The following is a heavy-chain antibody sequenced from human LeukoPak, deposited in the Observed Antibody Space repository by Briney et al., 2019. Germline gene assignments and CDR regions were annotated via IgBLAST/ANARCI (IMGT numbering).Heavy chain of an antibody. V-gene: IGHV4-31*03. CDR3: ARTNYYDSTDYGMDV. CDR1: GGSISSGGYY. Sequence: SQTLSLTCTVSGGSISSGGYYWSWIRQHPGKGLAWIGYIYYSGSTYYNPSLKSRVTISVDTSKNQFSLKLSSVTAADTAVYYCARTNYYDSTDYGMDVWGQGTTVTVSS. D-gene: IGHD3-22*01. CDR2: IYYSGST. J-gene: IGHJ6*02.